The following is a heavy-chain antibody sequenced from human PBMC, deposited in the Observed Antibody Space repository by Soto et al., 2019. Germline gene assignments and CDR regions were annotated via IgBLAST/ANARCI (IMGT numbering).Heavy chain of an antibody. CDR2: ISYDGSNE. CDR1: GFTFSSFG. J-gene: IGHJ4*02. D-gene: IGHD3-22*01. CDR3: AKDTFYHDSSGYYIFEF. Sequence: QVQLVESGGGVVQPGRSLRLPCAASGFTFSSFGMHWVRQAPGKGLEWVAHISYDGSNEHFADSVKGRFTISRDNSEDTLYLQMNSLIVEDTAVYFCAKDTFYHDSSGYYIFEFWGQGALVTVSS. V-gene: IGHV3-30*18.